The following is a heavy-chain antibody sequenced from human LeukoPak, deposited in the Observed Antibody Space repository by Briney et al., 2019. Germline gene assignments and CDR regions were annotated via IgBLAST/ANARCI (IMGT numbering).Heavy chain of an antibody. CDR3: ARRQYCSGGDCYSGAFDI. D-gene: IGHD2-21*02. J-gene: IGHJ3*02. CDR1: GYSFTSYW. CDR2: IYPGDSDT. Sequence: GESLKISCKGSGYSFTSYWIGWVRQMPGKGLEWMGIIYPGDSDTRYSPSFQGQVTISADKSISTAYLQWSSPKASDTAIYFCARRQYCSGGDCYSGAFDIWGQGTMVTVSS. V-gene: IGHV5-51*01.